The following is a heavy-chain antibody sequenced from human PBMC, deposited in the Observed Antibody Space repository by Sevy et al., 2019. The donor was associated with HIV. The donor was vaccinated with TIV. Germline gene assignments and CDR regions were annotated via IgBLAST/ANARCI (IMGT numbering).Heavy chain of an antibody. CDR1: GFTFSDYY. D-gene: IGHD6-19*01. Sequence: GGSLRLSCAASGFTFSDYYMSWVRQAPGKGLEWVSYISSSSSYTDYADSVKGRFTISRDNAKNSLYLKMNSLRAEDTAVYYCARELAVGGTEGVNWFDPWGQGTLVTVSS. V-gene: IGHV3-11*06. CDR2: ISSSSSYT. J-gene: IGHJ5*02. CDR3: ARELAVGGTEGVNWFDP.